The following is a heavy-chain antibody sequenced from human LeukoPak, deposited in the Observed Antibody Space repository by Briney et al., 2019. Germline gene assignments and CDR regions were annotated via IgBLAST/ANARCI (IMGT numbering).Heavy chain of an antibody. CDR3: TTVILYYYYYMDV. J-gene: IGHJ6*03. CDR2: IKSKTDGGTT. V-gene: IGHV3-15*01. Sequence: GGSLRLSCAASGLTFSNAWMSWVRQAPGKGLEWVGRIKSKTDGGTTDYAAPVKGRFTISRDDSKNTLYLQMNSLKTEDTAVYYCTTVILYYYYYMDVWGKGTTVTVSS. CDR1: GLTFSNAW.